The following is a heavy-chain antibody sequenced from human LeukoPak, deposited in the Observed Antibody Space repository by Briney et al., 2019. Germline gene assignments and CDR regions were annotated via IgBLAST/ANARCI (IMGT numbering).Heavy chain of an antibody. J-gene: IGHJ4*02. CDR1: GGTFISYA. V-gene: IGHV1-69*04. Sequence: ASVTVSCKASGGTFISYAISWVRQAPGQGLEWMGRIIPILGIANYAQKFQGRVTITADKSTSTAYMELSSLRSEDTAVYYCARDIRAVAGSIRVYYFDYWGQGTLVTVSS. D-gene: IGHD6-19*01. CDR2: IIPILGIA. CDR3: ARDIRAVAGSIRVYYFDY.